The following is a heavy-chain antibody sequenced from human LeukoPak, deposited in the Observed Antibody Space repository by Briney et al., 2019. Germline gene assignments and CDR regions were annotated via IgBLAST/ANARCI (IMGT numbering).Heavy chain of an antibody. V-gene: IGHV1-2*02. CDR3: ARDLTTVTTRWFDP. J-gene: IGHJ5*02. D-gene: IGHD4-17*01. CDR1: GYTFTGYY. Sequence: EASVKVSCKASGYTFTGYYMHWVRQAPGQGLEWMGWINPNSGGTNYAQKFQGRVTMTRDTSISTAYMELSRLRSDDTAVYYCARDLTTVTTRWFDPWGQGTLVTVSS. CDR2: INPNSGGT.